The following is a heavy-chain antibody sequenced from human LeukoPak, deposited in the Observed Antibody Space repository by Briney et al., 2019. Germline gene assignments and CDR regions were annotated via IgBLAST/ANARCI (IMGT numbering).Heavy chain of an antibody. J-gene: IGHJ4*02. Sequence: PGGSLRLSCAASGFTFSSYAMSWVRQAPGKGLEWVSAISGSGGSTYYADSVKGRFTISRDNSKNTLYLQMNSLRAEDTAVYYCAKLVRYFDWLAASPNFDYWGQGTLVTVSS. CDR1: GFTFSSYA. CDR3: AKLVRYFDWLAASPNFDY. V-gene: IGHV3-23*01. CDR2: ISGSGGST. D-gene: IGHD3-9*01.